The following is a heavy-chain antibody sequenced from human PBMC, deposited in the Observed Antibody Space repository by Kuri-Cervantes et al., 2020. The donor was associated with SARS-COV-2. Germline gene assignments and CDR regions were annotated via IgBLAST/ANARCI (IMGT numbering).Heavy chain of an antibody. CDR1: GYTFTGYY. V-gene: IGHV1-2*02. Sequence: ASVKVSCKASGYTFTGYYMHWVRQAPGQGLEWMGWINPNSGGTTYAQKFKGRVTMTRDTSISTAYMELSRLRSDDTAVYYCARVPYSNYDWFDAWGQGTLVTVSS. J-gene: IGHJ5*02. CDR2: INPNSGGT. CDR3: ARVPYSNYDWFDA. D-gene: IGHD4-11*01.